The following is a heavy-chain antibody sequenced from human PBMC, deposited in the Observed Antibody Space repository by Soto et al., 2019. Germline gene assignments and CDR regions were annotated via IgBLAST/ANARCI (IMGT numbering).Heavy chain of an antibody. V-gene: IGHV4-59*01. CDR2: IYYSGST. CDR3: ARDRSSSWYYDAFDI. D-gene: IGHD6-13*01. CDR1: GGSLSSDD. J-gene: IGHJ3*02. Sequence: SETLSLTCTVSGGSLSSDDWSWIRQPPGKGLEWIGYIYYSGSTNYNPSLKSRVTISVDTSKNQFSLKLSSVTAADTAVYYCARDRSSSWYYDAFDIWGQGTMVTVSS.